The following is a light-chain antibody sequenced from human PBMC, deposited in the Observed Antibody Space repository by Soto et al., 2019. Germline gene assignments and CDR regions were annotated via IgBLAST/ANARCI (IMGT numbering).Light chain of an antibody. J-gene: IGKJ2*01. CDR1: QSVSSN. CDR2: GES. CDR3: QQYNNWPPYT. Sequence: EIVMTQSPATLSVSPGERATLSCRASQSVSSNLAWYQQKPGQAPRLLIYGESTRATGIPARFSGSGSGTEVILTNSSLQSEDFAGYYCQQYNNWPPYTFGQGTKLEIK. V-gene: IGKV3-15*01.